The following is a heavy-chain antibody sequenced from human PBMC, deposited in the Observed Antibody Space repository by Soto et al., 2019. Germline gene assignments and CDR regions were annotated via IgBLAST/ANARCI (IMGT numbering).Heavy chain of an antibody. CDR2: IYYSGST. D-gene: IGHD6-13*01. CDR1: GGSISSGGFH. Sequence: QVQLQESGPGLVKPSQTLSLTCTVSGGSISSGGFHWNWIRQHPGKGLEWIGYIYYSGSTYYNPSLKSRITISVDTSKNHFSLTLSSVTAADTAVYYCARDPAAGRGNFDYWGQGTLVTVSS. J-gene: IGHJ4*02. CDR3: ARDPAAGRGNFDY. V-gene: IGHV4-31*03.